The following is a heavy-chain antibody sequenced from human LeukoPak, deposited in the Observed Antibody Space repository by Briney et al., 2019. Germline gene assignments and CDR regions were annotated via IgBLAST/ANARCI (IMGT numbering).Heavy chain of an antibody. CDR2: ISYDGSNK. J-gene: IGHJ4*02. V-gene: IGHV3-30*03. Sequence: PGGSLRLSCAASGFTFSSYGMHWVRQAPGKGLEWVAVISYDGSNKYYADSVKGRFTISRDNSKNTVYLQMNSLRADDTAVYYCASDCGGDCPALDYWGQGTLVNVSS. D-gene: IGHD2-21*02. CDR3: ASDCGGDCPALDY. CDR1: GFTFSSYG.